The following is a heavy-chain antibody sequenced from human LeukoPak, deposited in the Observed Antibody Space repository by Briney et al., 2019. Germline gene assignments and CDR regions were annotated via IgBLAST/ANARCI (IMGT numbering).Heavy chain of an antibody. V-gene: IGHV3-23*01. CDR1: GFTFSSYA. CDR2: ISGSGGST. CDR3: AKATGYYSGLDY. J-gene: IGHJ4*02. D-gene: IGHD3-9*01. Sequence: GGSLRLSCAASGFTFSSYAMSWVRQAPGKGPEWVSTISGSGGSTYYADSVKGRFTISRDNSKNTLYLQMNSLRAEDTALYYCAKATGYYSGLDYWGQGTLVTVSS.